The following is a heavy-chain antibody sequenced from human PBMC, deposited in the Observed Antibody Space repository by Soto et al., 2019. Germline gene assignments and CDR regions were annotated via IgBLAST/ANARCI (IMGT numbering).Heavy chain of an antibody. J-gene: IGHJ4*02. CDR1: GLTFSSEE. Sequence: EVLLVESGGGLVQPGGSLRLSCEVSGLTFSSEEMNWVRQAPGKGLEWVAYIQNSGSPIYYADSVKGRFTISRDNAKNSLYLQMSSLSAEDSAVYYCARGYHHGWHVGHWGQGALVTVSS. CDR2: IQNSGSPI. V-gene: IGHV3-48*03. D-gene: IGHD6-19*01. CDR3: ARGYHHGWHVGH.